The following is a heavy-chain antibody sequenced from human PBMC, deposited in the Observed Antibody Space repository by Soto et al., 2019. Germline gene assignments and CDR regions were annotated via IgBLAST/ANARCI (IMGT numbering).Heavy chain of an antibody. CDR3: ARDAARNYYYYYGMDV. Sequence: SQTLSLTCAISGDSVSSNSAAWNWIRQSPSRGLEWLGRTYYRSKWYNDYAVSVKSRITINPDTSKNQFSLQLNSVTPEDTAVYYCARDAARNYYYYYGMDVWGQGTTVTVYS. D-gene: IGHD6-6*01. V-gene: IGHV6-1*01. CDR2: TYYRSKWYN. J-gene: IGHJ6*02. CDR1: GDSVSSNSAA.